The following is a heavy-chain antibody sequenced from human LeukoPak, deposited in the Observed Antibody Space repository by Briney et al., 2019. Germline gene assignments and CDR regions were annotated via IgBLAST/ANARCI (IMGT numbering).Heavy chain of an antibody. CDR3: ARDGRSTDSFDY. J-gene: IGHJ4*02. D-gene: IGHD1-26*01. V-gene: IGHV3-23*01. CDR2: ISGSGGST. Sequence: GGSLRLSCAASGFTFSSYAMSWVRQAPGKGLEWVSAISGSGGSTYYADSVKGRFTISRDNSKNTLYLQMNSLRAEDTAVYYCARDGRSTDSFDYWGQGTLVTVSS. CDR1: GFTFSSYA.